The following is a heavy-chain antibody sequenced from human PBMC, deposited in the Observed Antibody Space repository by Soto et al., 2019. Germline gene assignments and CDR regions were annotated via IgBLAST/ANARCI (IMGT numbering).Heavy chain of an antibody. J-gene: IGHJ3*02. CDR3: AKDGSSGWSKQDAFDI. CDR1: GFIFSSYA. V-gene: IGHV3-23*01. CDR2: ISGGGGST. Sequence: EVQLLESGGGLVQPGGSLRLSCAASGFIFSSYAMNWVRQAPGKGLEWVSVISGGGGSTYYADSVKGRFTISRDNSKNTLYLQMNTLRAEDTAVYYCAKDGSSGWSKQDAFDIWGQGTMVTVSS. D-gene: IGHD6-19*01.